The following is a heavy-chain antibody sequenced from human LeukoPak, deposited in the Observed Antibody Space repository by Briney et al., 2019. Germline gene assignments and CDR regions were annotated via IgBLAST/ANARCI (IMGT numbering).Heavy chain of an antibody. CDR3: AIRRGITETGNI. Sequence: SETLSLTCAVYGGSFSGYYWSWIRQPPGKGLEWIGEINHSGSTNYNPSLKSRVTISVDTSKNQFSLKLSSVTAADTAVYYCAIRRGITETGNIWGQGTMVTVSS. V-gene: IGHV4-34*01. CDR2: INHSGST. CDR1: GGSFSGYY. J-gene: IGHJ3*02. D-gene: IGHD1-20*01.